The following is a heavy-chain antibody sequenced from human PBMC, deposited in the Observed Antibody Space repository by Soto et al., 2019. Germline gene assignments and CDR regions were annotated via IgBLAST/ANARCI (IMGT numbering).Heavy chain of an antibody. D-gene: IGHD3-16*02. Sequence: QVQLVQSGAEVKKPGSSVKVSCKASGDTDTNYVISWVRQAPGQGLEWMGGIFPKFGTTYSAQKLQDRLTITEDESTTTVYMQLSSLRLDDTAAYYCEAEMTVGELSVVWGQGTTVTVSS. V-gene: IGHV1-69*01. CDR2: IFPKFGTT. CDR3: EAEMTVGELSVV. J-gene: IGHJ6*02. CDR1: GDTDTNYV.